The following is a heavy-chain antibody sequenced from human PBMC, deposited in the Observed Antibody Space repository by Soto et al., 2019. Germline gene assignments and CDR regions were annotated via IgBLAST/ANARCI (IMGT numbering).Heavy chain of an antibody. Sequence: SETLSLTCTVSGRSVSSGGYYWTWISQHPGGGLEWIGYIYHIGSPFYNPSLERRVTISLDTSKNRFSLKLTSVRAADTAIYYCVRDGALDSSGHWFDSWGQGTLVTVSS. V-gene: IGHV4-31*03. CDR1: GRSVSSGGYY. J-gene: IGHJ5*02. CDR3: VRDGALDSSGHWFDS. D-gene: IGHD6-19*01. CDR2: IYHIGSP.